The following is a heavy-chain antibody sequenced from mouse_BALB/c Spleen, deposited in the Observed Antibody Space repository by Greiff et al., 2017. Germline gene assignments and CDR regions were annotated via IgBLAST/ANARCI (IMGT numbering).Heavy chain of an antibody. CDR3: VRDQGYYDPYAMDY. CDR2: IWTGGGS. D-gene: IGHD2-4*01. J-gene: IGHJ4*01. Sequence: VKLVESGPGLVAPSQSLSITCTVSGFSLTSYDISWIRQPPGKGLEWLGVIWTGGGSNYNSAFMSRLSISKDNSKSQVFLKMNSLQTDDTAIYYCVRDQGYYDPYAMDYWGQGTSVTVSS. V-gene: IGHV2-9-2*01. CDR1: GFSLTSYD.